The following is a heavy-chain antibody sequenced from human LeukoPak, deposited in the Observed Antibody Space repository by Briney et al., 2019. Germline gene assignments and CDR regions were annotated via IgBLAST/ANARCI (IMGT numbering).Heavy chain of an antibody. J-gene: IGHJ3*02. CDR1: GGTFSSYA. CDR2: IIPILGIA. Sequence: SVKVSCKASGGTFSSYAISWVRQAPGQGLEWMGRIIPILGIANYAQKFQGRVTITADKSTSTAYMELSSLRSEDTAVYYCAREPYYYDSSGYYPDAFDIWGQGTMVTVSS. V-gene: IGHV1-69*04. CDR3: AREPYYYDSSGYYPDAFDI. D-gene: IGHD3-22*01.